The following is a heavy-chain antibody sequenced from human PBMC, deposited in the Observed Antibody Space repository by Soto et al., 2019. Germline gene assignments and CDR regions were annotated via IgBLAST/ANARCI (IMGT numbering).Heavy chain of an antibody. J-gene: IGHJ6*02. D-gene: IGHD3-10*01. CDR1: GGSFSGYY. CDR2: INHSGSA. CDR3: ARERRAMVRGVIYYYYGMDV. Sequence: SETLSLTCSVYGGSFSGYYWSWIRQPPEKGLEWIGEINHSGSANYNPSLKSRVTISVDTSKNQFSLKLSSVTAADTAVYYCARERRAMVRGVIYYYYGMDVWGQGTTVTV. V-gene: IGHV4-34*01.